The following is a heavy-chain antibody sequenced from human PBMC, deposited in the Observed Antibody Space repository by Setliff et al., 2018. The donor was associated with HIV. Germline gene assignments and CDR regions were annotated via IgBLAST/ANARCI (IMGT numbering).Heavy chain of an antibody. CDR2: IKQDGSEK. V-gene: IGHV3-7*01. CDR3: AYYYDSSGYFSFDY. D-gene: IGHD3-22*01. Sequence: EASVKVSCAASGFTFSSYWMSWVRQAPGKGLEWVANIKQDGSEKYYVDSVKGRFTISRDNAKNSLYLQMNSLRAEDTAVYYCAYYYDSSGYFSFDYWGQGTLVTVSS. J-gene: IGHJ4*02. CDR1: GFTFSSYW.